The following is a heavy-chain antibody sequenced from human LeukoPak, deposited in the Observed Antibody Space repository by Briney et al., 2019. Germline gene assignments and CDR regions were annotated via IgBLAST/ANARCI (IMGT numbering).Heavy chain of an antibody. V-gene: IGHV1-2*02. CDR3: ARSSGFFYYFDY. CDR1: GYALIGYY. Sequence: ASVKVSCKASGYALIGYYFHWVRQAPGQGLEWMGWINPNIGDTNYAEKFQGRVTLTRDTSINIAYMELSRLTSDDTAVYYCARSSGFFYYFDYWGQGTLVTVSS. CDR2: INPNIGDT. J-gene: IGHJ4*02. D-gene: IGHD3-22*01.